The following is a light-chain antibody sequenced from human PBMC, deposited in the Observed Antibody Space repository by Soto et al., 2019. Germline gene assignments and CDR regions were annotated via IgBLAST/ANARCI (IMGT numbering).Light chain of an antibody. CDR3: QQYNSYSPYT. CDR2: KAS. CDR1: QSISSW. V-gene: IGKV1-5*03. J-gene: IGKJ2*01. Sequence: DIQMTQSPSTLSASVGDRVTITCRASQSISSWLAWYQQKPGKAPKLLIYKASSLESGVPSRFSGSGSGTEFTLTIRRLQPDDFATDYCQQYNSYSPYTFGQGTKLEIK.